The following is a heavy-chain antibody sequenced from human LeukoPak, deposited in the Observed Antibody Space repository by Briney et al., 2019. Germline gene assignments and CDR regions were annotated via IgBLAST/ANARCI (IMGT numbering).Heavy chain of an antibody. J-gene: IGHJ4*02. Sequence: PGRSLTLSCATSGFTFSNYGMHWVRQAPGKGLEWVAVISYDGSNKYYADSVKGRFTISRDNSKNTLYLQMNSLRAEDTAVYYCAKDDDILTGYPFYWGQGTLVTVSS. CDR2: ISYDGSNK. D-gene: IGHD3-9*01. CDR3: AKDDDILTGYPFY. CDR1: GFTFSNYG. V-gene: IGHV3-30*18.